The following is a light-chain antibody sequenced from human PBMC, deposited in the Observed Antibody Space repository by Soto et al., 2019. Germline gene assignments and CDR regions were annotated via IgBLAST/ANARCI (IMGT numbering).Light chain of an antibody. CDR2: DVS. CDR3: CSYAGSPYV. V-gene: IGLV2-11*01. J-gene: IGLJ1*01. Sequence: QAVVTQPRSVSGSPGQSVAISCTGTSSDVGDYNYVSWYQQHPGNAPKVMIYDVSKRPSGVPDRFSGSKSGNTASLTISGLQAEDEADYYCCSYAGSPYVFGTGTKVTVL. CDR1: SSDVGDYNY.